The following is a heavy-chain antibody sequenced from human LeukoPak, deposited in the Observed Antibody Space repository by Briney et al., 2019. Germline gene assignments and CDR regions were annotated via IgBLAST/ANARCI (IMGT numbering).Heavy chain of an antibody. CDR2: IRSKAYGGTT. CDR3: TRAYCGGDCYFQH. CDR1: GFTFGDYA. J-gene: IGHJ1*01. V-gene: IGHV3-49*04. D-gene: IGHD2-21*02. Sequence: GGSLRLSCTASGFTFGDYAMSWVRQAPGKGLEWVVFIRSKAYGGTTEYAASVKGRFTISRDDSKSIAYLQMDSLNTEDTAVYYCTRAYCGGDCYFQHWGQGTLVTVSS.